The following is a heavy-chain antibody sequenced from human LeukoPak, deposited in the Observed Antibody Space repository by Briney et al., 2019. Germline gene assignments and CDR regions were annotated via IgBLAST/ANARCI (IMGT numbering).Heavy chain of an antibody. J-gene: IGHJ4*02. D-gene: IGHD3-16*01. V-gene: IGHV3-7*05. CDR2: IKEDGSEK. CDR1: GFTFSSSW. Sequence: GGSLRLSRAASGFTFSSSWMKWVRQAPGKGLESVAVIKEDGSEKLYVDSVKGRFAISRDNAKNSLYLQMNNVRADDTAVYFCAANTHSGYWGQGALVTVSS. CDR3: AANTHSGY.